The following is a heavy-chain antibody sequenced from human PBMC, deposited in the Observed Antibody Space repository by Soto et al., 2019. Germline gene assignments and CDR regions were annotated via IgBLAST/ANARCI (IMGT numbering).Heavy chain of an antibody. V-gene: IGHV1-18*01. CDR2: ISAYNGNT. Sequence: GASVKVSCKASGYTFTSYGISWVRQAPGQGLEWMGWISAYNGNTNYAQKLQGRVTMTTDTSTSTAYMELRSLRSDDTAVYYCARSRDNWNYEGYYYYYGMDVWGQGTTVTVS. CDR1: GYTFTSYG. CDR3: ARSRDNWNYEGYYYYYGMDV. D-gene: IGHD1-7*01. J-gene: IGHJ6*02.